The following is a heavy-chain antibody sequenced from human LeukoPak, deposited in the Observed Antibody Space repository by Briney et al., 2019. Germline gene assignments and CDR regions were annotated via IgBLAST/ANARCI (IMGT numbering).Heavy chain of an antibody. CDR2: INPISGAT. CDR1: GYTFTRYY. D-gene: IGHD3-16*02. V-gene: IGHV1-46*01. Sequence: PSVKVSCKTSGYTFTRYYMQWVRQAPGHGLEWMGIINPISGATDYAQKFQGRVTMTRDTSTSTVYMELSSLRSEDTAMYYCARLPYRDGVAQDYWGQGTLVTVSS. CDR3: ARLPYRDGVAQDY. J-gene: IGHJ4*02.